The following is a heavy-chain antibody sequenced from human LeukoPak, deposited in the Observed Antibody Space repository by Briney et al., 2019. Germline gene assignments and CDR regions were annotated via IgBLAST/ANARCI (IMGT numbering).Heavy chain of an antibody. D-gene: IGHD3-22*01. CDR2: ISLNDGST. CDR3: ARDPHYFDTSGSDYFDY. V-gene: IGHV3-23*01. CDR1: GFTFRSYA. Sequence: PGGSLRLSCTASGFTFRSYAMNWVRQAPGKGLEWVSVISLNDGSTYYADSVKGRFAISRDNSKNTMYVQMNSLRAEDTAVYYCARDPHYFDTSGSDYFDYWGQGTLVTVSS. J-gene: IGHJ4*02.